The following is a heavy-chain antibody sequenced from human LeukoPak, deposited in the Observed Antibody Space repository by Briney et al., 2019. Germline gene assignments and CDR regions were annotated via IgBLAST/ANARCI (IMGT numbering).Heavy chain of an antibody. J-gene: IGHJ6*03. CDR1: GFTLSSYA. D-gene: IGHD2-2*01. CDR2: ISGSGGST. V-gene: IGHV3-23*01. CDR3: AKIYGDIVVVPAALYYMDV. Sequence: GGSLRLSCAASGFTLSSYAMSWVRQAPGKGLEWVSAISGSGGSTYYADSVKGRFTISRDNSKNTLYLQMNSLRAEDTAVYYCAKIYGDIVVVPAALYYMDVWGKGTTVTVSS.